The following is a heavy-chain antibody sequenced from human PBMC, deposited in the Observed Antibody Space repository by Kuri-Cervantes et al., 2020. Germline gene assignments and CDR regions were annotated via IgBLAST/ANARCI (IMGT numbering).Heavy chain of an antibody. CDR1: GFTFSTYV. D-gene: IGHD3-10*01. CDR3: ARDWEENMVQGVIGQKNYYYYMDV. Sequence: GESLKISCAASGFTFSTYVMHWVRQAPGKGLEWVAVISHDGSFKNHADSVKGRFTISRDNSKITLYLQMNSLRAEDTAVYYCARDWEENMVQGVIGQKNYYYYMDVWGKGTTVTVSS. V-gene: IGHV3-30*04. CDR2: ISHDGSFK. J-gene: IGHJ6*03.